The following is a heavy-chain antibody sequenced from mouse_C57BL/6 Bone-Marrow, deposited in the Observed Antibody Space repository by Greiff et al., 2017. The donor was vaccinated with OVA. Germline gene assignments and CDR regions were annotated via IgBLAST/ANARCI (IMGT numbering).Heavy chain of an antibody. CDR2: IHPNSGST. CDR3: AREGESSYAMDY. CDR1: GYTFTSYW. V-gene: IGHV1-64*01. Sequence: VQLQQSGAELVKPGASVKLSCKASGYTFTSYWMHWVKQRPGQGLEWIGMIHPNSGSTNYNEKFKSKATLTVDKSSSTAYMQLSSLTSEDSAVYYCAREGESSYAMDYWGQGTPVTVSS. J-gene: IGHJ4*01.